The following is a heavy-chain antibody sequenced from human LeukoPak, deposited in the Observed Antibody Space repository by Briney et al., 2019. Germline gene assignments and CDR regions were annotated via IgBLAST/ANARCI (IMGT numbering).Heavy chain of an antibody. CDR2: ISSSGSTT. CDR3: ARGYEGSFDI. CDR1: GFTFSDYY. V-gene: IGHV3-11*01. Sequence: PGGSLRLSCAASGFTFSDYYMTWIRQAPGKGLEWVSYISSSGSTTYFADSVKGRFTFSRDNARNSLFLQMNSLRAEDTAVYYSARGYEGSFDIWGPGTMVTVSS. J-gene: IGHJ3*02. D-gene: IGHD1-1*01.